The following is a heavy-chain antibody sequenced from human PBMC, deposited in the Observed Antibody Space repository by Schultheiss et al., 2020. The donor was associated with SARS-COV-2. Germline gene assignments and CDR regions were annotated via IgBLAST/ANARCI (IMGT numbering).Heavy chain of an antibody. J-gene: IGHJ5*02. CDR1: GGTFSSYA. Sequence: ASVKVSCKASGGTFSSYAISWVRQAPGQGLEWMGWINPNSGGTNYAQKFQGWVTMTRDTSISTAYMELSRLRSDDTAVYYCARGGYSGYDFTWFDPWGQGTLVTVSS. V-gene: IGHV1-2*04. CDR3: ARGGYSGYDFTWFDP. D-gene: IGHD5-12*01. CDR2: INPNSGGT.